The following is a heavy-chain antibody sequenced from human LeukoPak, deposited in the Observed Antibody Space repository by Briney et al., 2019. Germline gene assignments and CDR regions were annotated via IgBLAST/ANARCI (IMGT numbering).Heavy chain of an antibody. D-gene: IGHD2-21*02. CDR3: ASSVVVVTALAFDY. CDR1: GGSISSGGYS. J-gene: IGHJ4*02. CDR2: IYHSGST. Sequence: PSETLSLTCAVSGGSISSGGYSWSWIRQPPGKGLEWIGYIYHSGSTYYNPSLKSRVTISVDRSKNQFSLKLSSVTAADTAVYYCASSVVVVTALAFDYWGQGTLVTVSP. V-gene: IGHV4-30-2*01.